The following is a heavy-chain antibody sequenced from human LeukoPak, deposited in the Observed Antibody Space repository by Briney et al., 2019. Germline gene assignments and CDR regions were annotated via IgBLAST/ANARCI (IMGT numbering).Heavy chain of an antibody. CDR1: GGSISSGDYY. CDR3: ARGRNKYSSRLYNWFDP. V-gene: IGHV4-30-4*01. J-gene: IGHJ5*02. Sequence: PSETLSLTCTVSGGSISSGDYYWRWIRQPPGKGLEWIGYIYYSGSTYYNPSLKSRVTISVDTSKNQFSLKLSSVTAADTAVYYCARGRNKYSSRLYNWFDPWGQGTLVTVSS. D-gene: IGHD6-13*01. CDR2: IYYSGST.